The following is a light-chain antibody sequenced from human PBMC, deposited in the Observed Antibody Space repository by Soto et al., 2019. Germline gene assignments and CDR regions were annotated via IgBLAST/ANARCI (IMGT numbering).Light chain of an antibody. V-gene: IGKV3-11*01. Sequence: EMGMTQSPATLSVSPGEGATVSCRASQGVSSYLAWYQQKPGQAPRLLISGASSRATGIPDRFSGSGSGTDFTLTISSLGPEDFAVYYCQQRSNWPPLTFGGGTKVDIK. CDR1: QGVSSY. CDR2: GAS. CDR3: QQRSNWPPLT. J-gene: IGKJ4*01.